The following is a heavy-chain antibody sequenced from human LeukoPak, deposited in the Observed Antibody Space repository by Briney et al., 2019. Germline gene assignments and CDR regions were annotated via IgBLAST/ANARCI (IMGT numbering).Heavy chain of an antibody. V-gene: IGHV3-23*01. J-gene: IGHJ4*02. Sequence: GGSLRLSCAVSGFTFSTYAMSWVRQAPGKGPEWVSTINPSGDNTQYADSVKGRFLISRDNAKNTLYLQMNSLRGDDTARYYCSTTDPFYVWGQGTLVTVSS. CDR2: INPSGDNT. CDR3: STTDPFYV. D-gene: IGHD3-10*02. CDR1: GFTFSTYA.